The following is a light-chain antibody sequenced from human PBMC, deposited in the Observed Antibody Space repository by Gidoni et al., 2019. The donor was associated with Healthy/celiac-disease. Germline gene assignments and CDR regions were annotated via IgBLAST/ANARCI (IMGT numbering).Light chain of an antibody. CDR2: SNN. Sequence: QSVLTQPPSASGTPGHRVTISCSGSSSNIGSNSVNLYQQLPRTAPKLLIYSNNQRPSGVPDRFSGSKSGTSASLAISGLQSEDEADYYCAAWDDSLNGHVVFGGGTKLTVL. CDR1: SSNIGSNS. CDR3: AAWDDSLNGHVV. V-gene: IGLV1-44*01. J-gene: IGLJ2*01.